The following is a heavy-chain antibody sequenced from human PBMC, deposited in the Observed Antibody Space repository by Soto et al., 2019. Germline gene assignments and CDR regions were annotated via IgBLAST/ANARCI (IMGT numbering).Heavy chain of an antibody. Sequence: QVQLVQSGAEVKKPGSSVNVSCKASGGTFSSYTISWVRQAPGQGLEWMGRIIPILGIANYAQKFQGRVTITADKSTSTAYMELSILRSEDTAVYYCARDDPIDYWGQGTLVTVSS. CDR2: IIPILGIA. D-gene: IGHD1-1*01. CDR3: ARDDPIDY. CDR1: GGTFSSYT. J-gene: IGHJ4*02. V-gene: IGHV1-69*02.